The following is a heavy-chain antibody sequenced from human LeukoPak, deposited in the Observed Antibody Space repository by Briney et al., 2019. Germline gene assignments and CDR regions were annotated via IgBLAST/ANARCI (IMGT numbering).Heavy chain of an antibody. D-gene: IGHD3-10*01. CDR3: ATGHYYGSGTFDY. V-gene: IGHV1-2*02. CDR1: GYTFTGNY. Sequence: ASVKVSCKASGYTFTGNYMHWVRQAPGQGLEWMGWINPNSGDTNYAQNFQGRVTMTRDTSISTAYMELSRLRSEDTAVYYCATGHYYGSGTFDYWGQGTLVTVSS. J-gene: IGHJ4*02. CDR2: INPNSGDT.